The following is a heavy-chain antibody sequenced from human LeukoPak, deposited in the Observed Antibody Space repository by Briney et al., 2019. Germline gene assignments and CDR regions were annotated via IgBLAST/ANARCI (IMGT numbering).Heavy chain of an antibody. CDR2: IIPIFGTA. CDR3: ARGTYYDFWSGYYLDY. V-gene: IGHV1-69*06. Sequence: PVKVSCKASGGTFSSYAISWVRQAPGQGLEWMGGIIPIFGTANYAQKFQGRVTITADKSTSTAYMELSSLRSEDTAVYYCARGTYYDFWSGYYLDYWGQGTLVTVSS. D-gene: IGHD3-3*01. J-gene: IGHJ4*02. CDR1: GGTFSSYA.